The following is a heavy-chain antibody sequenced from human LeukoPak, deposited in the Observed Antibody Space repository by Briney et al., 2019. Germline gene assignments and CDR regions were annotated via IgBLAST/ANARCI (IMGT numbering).Heavy chain of an antibody. V-gene: IGHV3-11*04. CDR1: GFTFSDYY. D-gene: IGHD2-2*01. Sequence: PGGSLRLSCAASGFTFSDYYMSWIRQAPGKGLEWVSYISSSDNTIYYADSVKGRFTISRDNAKNSLYLQMNSLRAEDTAVYYCARGGCSSTSCYGSSGYYYYYMDVWGKGTTVTVSS. CDR2: ISSSDNTI. CDR3: ARGGCSSTSCYGSSGYYYYYMDV. J-gene: IGHJ6*03.